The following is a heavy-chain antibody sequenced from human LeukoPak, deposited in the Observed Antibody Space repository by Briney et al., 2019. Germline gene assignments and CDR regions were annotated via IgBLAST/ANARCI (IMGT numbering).Heavy chain of an antibody. CDR3: AGARLRINYYYYYYMDV. CDR2: IIPIFGTA. V-gene: IGHV1-69*06. D-gene: IGHD4-17*01. Sequence: ASVTVSCKASGGTFTSYVISWVRQAPGQGLEWMGGIIPIFGTANYTQKFQGRVTIIADKSTSTAYMELSSLRSEDTAVYYCAGARLRINYYYYYYMDVWGKGTTVTVSS. J-gene: IGHJ6*03. CDR1: GGTFTSYV.